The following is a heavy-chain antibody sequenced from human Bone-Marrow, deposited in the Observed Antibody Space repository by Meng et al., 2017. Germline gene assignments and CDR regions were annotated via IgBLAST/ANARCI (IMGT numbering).Heavy chain of an antibody. CDR2: IYYSGST. V-gene: IGHV4-30-4*01. J-gene: IGHJ4*02. CDR3: ARGVGVGRKYYFDY. D-gene: IGHD3-10*01. Sequence: QVQLQESGPGLVKPSQTLSRTCPVSGGSISSGDYDWSWIRQPPGKGLEWIGYIYYSGSTYYNPSLKSRVTTSADTSKNQFSLKLSSVTAADTAVYYCARGVGVGRKYYFDYWGQGTLVTVSS. CDR1: GGSISSGDYD.